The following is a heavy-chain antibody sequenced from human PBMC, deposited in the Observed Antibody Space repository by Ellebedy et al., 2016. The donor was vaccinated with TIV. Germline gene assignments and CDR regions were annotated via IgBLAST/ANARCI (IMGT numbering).Heavy chain of an antibody. D-gene: IGHD6-19*01. CDR2: IYTSGST. Sequence: MPSETLSLTCTVSGGSISSYYWSWIRQPAGPGLEWIGRIYTSGSTNYNPSLQSRVTMSVDTSKNQFSLKLSSVTAADTAVYYCAGGYSSGWTDYWGQGTLVTVSS. CDR3: AGGYSSGWTDY. CDR1: GGSISSYY. V-gene: IGHV4-4*07. J-gene: IGHJ4*02.